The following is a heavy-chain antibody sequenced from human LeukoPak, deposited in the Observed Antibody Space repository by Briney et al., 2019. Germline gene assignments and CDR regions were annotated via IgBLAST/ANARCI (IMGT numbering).Heavy chain of an antibody. CDR1: GYTFTSYG. CDR3: ARELGYDFWSGDSGFDY. J-gene: IGHJ4*02. CDR2: ISAYNGNT. D-gene: IGHD3-3*01. V-gene: IGHV1-18*01. Sequence: ASVKVSCKASGYTFTSYGISWVRQAPGQGLEWMGWISAYNGNTNHAQKLQGRVTMTTDTSTSTAYMELRSLRFDDTAVYYCARELGYDFWSGDSGFDYWGQGTLVTVSS.